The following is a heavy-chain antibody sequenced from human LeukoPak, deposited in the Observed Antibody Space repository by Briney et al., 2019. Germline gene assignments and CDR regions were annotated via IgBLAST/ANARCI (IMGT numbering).Heavy chain of an antibody. CDR1: GGSISSYY. CDR2: IYYSGST. CDR3: ARHAYYYNSSGGPSDY. V-gene: IGHV4-59*08. Sequence: SETLSLTCTVSGGSISSYYWSWIRQPPGKGLEWIGYIYYSGSTNYNPSLKSRVTISVDTSKNQFSLKLSSVTAADTAVYYCARHAYYYNSSGGPSDYWGQGTLVTVSS. D-gene: IGHD3-22*01. J-gene: IGHJ4*02.